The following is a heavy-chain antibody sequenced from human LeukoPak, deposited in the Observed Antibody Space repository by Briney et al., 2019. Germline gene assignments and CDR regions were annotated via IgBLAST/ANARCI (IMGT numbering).Heavy chain of an antibody. Sequence: GGSLRLSCAASGFTFSSYAMSWVRQDPGKGLEWVSTISGSGGSTYYADSVKGRFTISRDNSKNTLYLQMNSLRAEDTAVYYCAKDQPRYYYDSSGYYDYWGQGTLVTVSS. J-gene: IGHJ4*02. V-gene: IGHV3-23*01. CDR2: ISGSGGST. CDR1: GFTFSSYA. CDR3: AKDQPRYYYDSSGYYDY. D-gene: IGHD3-22*01.